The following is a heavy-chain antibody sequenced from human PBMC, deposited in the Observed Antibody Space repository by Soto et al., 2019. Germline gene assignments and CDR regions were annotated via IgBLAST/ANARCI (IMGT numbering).Heavy chain of an antibody. Sequence: ASVKVSCKASGYTFTSYGISWVLQAPGQGLEWMGWISAYNGNTNYAQKLQGRVTMTTDTSTSTAYMELRSLRSDDTAVYYCARVIVGPTTTGWLDPWGQGTLVTVSS. CDR1: GYTFTSYG. V-gene: IGHV1-18*01. CDR2: ISAYNGNT. D-gene: IGHD1-26*01. J-gene: IGHJ5*02. CDR3: ARVIVGPTTTGWLDP.